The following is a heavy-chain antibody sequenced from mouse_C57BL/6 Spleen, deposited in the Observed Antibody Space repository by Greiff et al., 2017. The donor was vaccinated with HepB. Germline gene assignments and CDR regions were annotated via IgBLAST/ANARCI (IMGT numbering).Heavy chain of an antibody. J-gene: IGHJ2*01. D-gene: IGHD1-1*01. CDR2: IDPEDGET. CDR1: GFNIKDYY. CDR3: ARGSNGPYYFDY. Sequence: EVKLMESGAELVKPGASVKLSCTASGFNIKDYYMHWVKQRTEQGLEWIGRIDPEDGETKYAPKFQGKATITADTSSNTAYLQLSSLTSEDTAVYYCARGSNGPYYFDYWGQGTTLTVSS. V-gene: IGHV14-2*01.